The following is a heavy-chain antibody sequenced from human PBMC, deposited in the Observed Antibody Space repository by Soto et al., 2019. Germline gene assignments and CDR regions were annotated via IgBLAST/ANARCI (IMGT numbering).Heavy chain of an antibody. CDR1: GGSISSGGYY. D-gene: IGHD3-9*01. J-gene: IGHJ6*02. Sequence: QVQLQGSGPGPVKPSQTLSLTCTVSGGSISSGGYYWSWIRQHPGKGLEWIGYIYYSGSTYYNPSLKCRFTISVDSSKNQVALQLSAVTAADTAVYYCARDTITRSRGPINYYYYYGMDVWGQGTTFTVSS. CDR3: ARDTITRSRGPINYYYYYGMDV. V-gene: IGHV4-31*03. CDR2: IYYSGST.